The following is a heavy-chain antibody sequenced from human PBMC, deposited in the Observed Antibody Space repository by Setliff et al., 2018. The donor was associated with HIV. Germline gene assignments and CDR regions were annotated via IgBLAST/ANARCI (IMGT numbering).Heavy chain of an antibody. D-gene: IGHD2-2*01. V-gene: IGHV4-31*03. CDR3: AREIKIPPQGALDY. CDR1: GDSISNGGFY. CDR2: IYYTGNT. J-gene: IGHJ4*02. Sequence: SETLSLTCTVSGDSISNGGFYWTWIRQHPGKGLEWIGYIYYTGNTYYNLSLKSRVTMSVDTSKNQFSLKLNSVTAADTAVYYCAREIKIPPQGALDYWGQGTLLTVSS.